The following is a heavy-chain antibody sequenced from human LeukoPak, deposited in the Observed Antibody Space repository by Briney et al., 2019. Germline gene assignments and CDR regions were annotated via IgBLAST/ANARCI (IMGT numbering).Heavy chain of an antibody. CDR1: GFSLSTSGMC. CDR2: IDWDDDK. D-gene: IGHD3-10*01. Sequence: SGPALVKPTQTLTLTCTFSGFSLSTSGMCVSWIRQPPGKALEWLALIDWDDDKYYSTSLETRLTISKDTSKNQVVLTMTNMDPVDTATYYCARAGSGSYYSAFDIWGQGTMVTVSS. CDR3: ARAGSGSYYSAFDI. V-gene: IGHV2-70*01. J-gene: IGHJ3*02.